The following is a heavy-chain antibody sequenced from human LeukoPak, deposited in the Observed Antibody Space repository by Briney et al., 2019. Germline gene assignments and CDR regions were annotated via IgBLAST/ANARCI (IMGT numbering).Heavy chain of an antibody. J-gene: IGHJ3*02. CDR3: ARVSGVYYDFWSALDAFDI. CDR1: GYTFTSYD. CDR2: MNPNSGNT. Sequence: APVKVSCKASGYTFTSYDINWVRQATGQGLEWMGWMNPNSGNTGYAQKFQGRVTMTRNTSISTAYMELSSLRSEDTAVYYCARVSGVYYDFWSALDAFDIWGQGTMVTVSS. V-gene: IGHV1-8*01. D-gene: IGHD3-3*01.